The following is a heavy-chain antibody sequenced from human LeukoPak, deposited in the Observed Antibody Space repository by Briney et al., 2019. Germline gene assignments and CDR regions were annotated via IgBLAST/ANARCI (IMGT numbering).Heavy chain of an antibody. CDR3: AREQGSQQYGNSWSFDY. J-gene: IGHJ4*01. V-gene: IGHV4-4*07. D-gene: IGHD6-13*01. CDR1: GAFISSYY. CDR2: NYTSGST. Sequence: SETLSLTCNVSGAFISSYYLSWIRQPAGKGLEWIGPNYTSGSTYYNPSLKSRVTMSVDTSKNQFSLQLSSVTAADTAAYYCAREQGSQQYGNSWSFDYWGHGTLVTVSS.